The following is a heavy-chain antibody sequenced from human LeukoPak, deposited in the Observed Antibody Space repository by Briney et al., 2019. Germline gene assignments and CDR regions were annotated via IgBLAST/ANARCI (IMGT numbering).Heavy chain of an antibody. CDR3: ARGVWSGYYTNYYYYMDV. D-gene: IGHD3-3*01. J-gene: IGHJ6*03. V-gene: IGHV3-21*04. Sequence: GGSLRLSCAASGFTFSSYSMNWVRQAPGKGLEWVSSISSSSSYIYYADSVKGRFTISRDNAKNSLYLQMNSLRAEDTAVYYCARGVWSGYYTNYYYYMDVWGKGTTVTVSS. CDR1: GFTFSSYS. CDR2: ISSSSSYI.